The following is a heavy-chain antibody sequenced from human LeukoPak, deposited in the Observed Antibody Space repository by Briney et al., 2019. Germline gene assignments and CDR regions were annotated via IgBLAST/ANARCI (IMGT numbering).Heavy chain of an antibody. CDR3: ARDLTYCSGGRCHPSPIDF. J-gene: IGHJ4*02. Sequence: PGGCQRRTGGASGVTFSSYCMHWDPQDPGKQRVWVSHINTDKSSTNYAVSVKGRFTISRDNAKNTLYLQMNSLRAEDTAVYYCARDLTYCSGGRCHPSPIDFWGQGTLVTVSS. D-gene: IGHD2-15*01. CDR1: GVTFSSYC. V-gene: IGHV3-74*01. CDR2: INTDKSST.